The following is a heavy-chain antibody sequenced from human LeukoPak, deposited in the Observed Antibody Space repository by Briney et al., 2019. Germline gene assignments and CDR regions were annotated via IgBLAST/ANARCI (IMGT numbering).Heavy chain of an antibody. CDR3: ARENYYDSSGYSEGMDV. Sequence: SESLSLTCTVSGGSISDSYVSWIRQPAGKGLEWIGRMYVTGTTNYNPSLRSRVTMSMDTSKNQFSLRLSSVTAADPAVYYCARENYYDSSGYSEGMDVWGQGTTVIVSS. V-gene: IGHV4-4*07. CDR2: MYVTGTT. D-gene: IGHD3-22*01. J-gene: IGHJ6*02. CDR1: GGSISDSY.